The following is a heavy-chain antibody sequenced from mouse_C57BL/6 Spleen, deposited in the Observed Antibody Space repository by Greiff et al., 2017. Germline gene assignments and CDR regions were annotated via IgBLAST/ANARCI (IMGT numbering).Heavy chain of an antibody. J-gene: IGHJ4*01. CDR1: GYTFTDYY. Sequence: EVQLQQSGPELVKPGASVKISCKASGYTFTDYYMNWVKQSHGKSLEWIGDINPNNGGTSYNQKFKGKATLTVDKSSSTAYMELRSLTSEDSAVYYCASTHDYRAMDYWGQGTSVTVSS. V-gene: IGHV1-26*01. CDR3: ASTHDYRAMDY. CDR2: INPNNGGT. D-gene: IGHD2-4*01.